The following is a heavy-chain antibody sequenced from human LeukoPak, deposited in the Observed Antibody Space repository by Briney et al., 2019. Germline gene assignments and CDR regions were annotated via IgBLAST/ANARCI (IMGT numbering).Heavy chain of an antibody. CDR3: ARGRGSGSYLIYYYYYMDV. CDR2: IYTSGST. J-gene: IGHJ6*03. CDR1: GGSISSGSYY. D-gene: IGHD3-10*01. V-gene: IGHV4-61*02. Sequence: SETLPLTCTVSGGSISSGSYYWSWIRQPAGKGLEWIGPIYTSGSTNYNPSLKSRVTISVDTSKNQFSLKLSSVTAADTAVYYCARGRGSGSYLIYYYYYMDVWGKGTTVTISS.